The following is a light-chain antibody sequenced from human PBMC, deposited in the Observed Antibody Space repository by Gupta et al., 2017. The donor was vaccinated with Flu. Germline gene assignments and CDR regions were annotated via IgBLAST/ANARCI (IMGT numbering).Light chain of an antibody. Sequence: QSALTQPRSVSGSPGQSVPISCTGTSSDVGGYNYVSWYQQHPGKAPKLMIYDVSKRPSGVPDRFSGSKSSNTASLTISGLQAEDDADYYCCSYAGSYTYVFGTGTKVTVL. CDR2: DVS. J-gene: IGLJ1*01. CDR1: SSDVGGYNY. V-gene: IGLV2-11*01. CDR3: CSYAGSYTYV.